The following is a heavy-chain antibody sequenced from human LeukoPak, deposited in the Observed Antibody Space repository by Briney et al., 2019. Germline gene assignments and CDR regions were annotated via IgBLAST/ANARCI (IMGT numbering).Heavy chain of an antibody. J-gene: IGHJ4*02. CDR3: ARGGVPSYYFDY. CDR1: GGSISSYY. Sequence: SETLSLTCTVSGGSISSYYWSWIRQPPGKGLKWIGYIYYSGSTNYNPSLKSRVTISVDTSKNQFSLKLSSVTAADTAVYYCARGGVPSYYFDYWGQGTLVTVSS. CDR2: IYYSGST. D-gene: IGHD3-10*01. V-gene: IGHV4-59*08.